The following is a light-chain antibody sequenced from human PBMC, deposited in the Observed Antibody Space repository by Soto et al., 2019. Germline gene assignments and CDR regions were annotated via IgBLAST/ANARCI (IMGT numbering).Light chain of an antibody. V-gene: IGLV7-46*01. CDR2: DTS. Sequence: QAGVTQEPSLTLSPGGTVTFPFGPSTGPVTSGHYPYWFQRKPGQVPRTLIYDTSNKHSWTPARFSGSLLGGKAVLTLSGAQAEDEAEYYCLLYYTDGRRVFGGGTKVTVL. CDR3: LLYYTDGRRV. J-gene: IGLJ2*01. CDR1: TGPVTSGHY.